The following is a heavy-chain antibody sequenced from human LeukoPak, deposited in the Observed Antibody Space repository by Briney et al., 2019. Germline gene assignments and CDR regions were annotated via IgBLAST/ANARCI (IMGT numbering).Heavy chain of an antibody. CDR3: ARGHGYSGYDYYFDY. D-gene: IGHD5-12*01. CDR1: GGSISSYY. Sequence: KTSETLSLTCTVSGGSISSYYWSWIRQPAGKGLEWIGRIYTSGSTNYNPSLKSRVTVSVDTSKNQFSLKLSSVTAADTAVYYCARGHGYSGYDYYFDYWGQGTLVTVSS. CDR2: IYTSGST. J-gene: IGHJ4*02. V-gene: IGHV4-4*07.